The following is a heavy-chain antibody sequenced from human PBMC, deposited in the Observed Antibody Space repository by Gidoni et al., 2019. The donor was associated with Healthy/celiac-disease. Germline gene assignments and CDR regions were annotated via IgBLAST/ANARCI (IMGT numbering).Heavy chain of an antibody. CDR3: ARDGGSIAAAGTSWFDP. Sequence: QVQLVQSGAEVKKPGASAKVSCKASGYTFTSYGISWVRQAPGQGLEWMGWFSAYNGNTNYEQKLQGRVTMTTDTSTSTAYMELRSLRSDDTAVYYCARDGGSIAAAGTSWFDPWGQGTLVTVSS. CDR1: GYTFTSYG. CDR2: FSAYNGNT. V-gene: IGHV1-18*01. D-gene: IGHD6-13*01. J-gene: IGHJ5*02.